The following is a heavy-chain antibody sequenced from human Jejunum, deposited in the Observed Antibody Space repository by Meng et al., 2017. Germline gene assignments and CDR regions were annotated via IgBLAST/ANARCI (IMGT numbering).Heavy chain of an antibody. V-gene: IGHV5-51*01. CDR2: IYPGDSDT. J-gene: IGHJ4*02. CDR3: ARSPGWYELLTGYYKCYFDY. CDR1: GYSFTNYW. Sequence: GESLKISCKGSGYSFTNYWIGWVRQMPGKGLEWMGIIYPGDSDTRYSPPFQGQVTISADESIGTAYLEWRSLKASDTAMYFCARSPGWYELLTGYYKCYFDYWGQGTQVTVSS. D-gene: IGHD3-9*01.